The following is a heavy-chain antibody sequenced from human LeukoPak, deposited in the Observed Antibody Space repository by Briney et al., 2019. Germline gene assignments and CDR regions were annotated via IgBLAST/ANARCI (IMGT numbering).Heavy chain of an antibody. V-gene: IGHV3-11*04. Sequence: GGSLRLSCAASGFTFSDYYMSWIRQAPGKGLEWVSYISSSGSTIYYAASVKGRVTISRDNAMNFLYLQLNSLRVDDTAVYYCARDSASCRGCAFDIWGQGTVVTVSS. J-gene: IGHJ3*02. D-gene: IGHD2-2*01. CDR2: ISSSGSTI. CDR1: GFTFSDYY. CDR3: ARDSASCRGCAFDI.